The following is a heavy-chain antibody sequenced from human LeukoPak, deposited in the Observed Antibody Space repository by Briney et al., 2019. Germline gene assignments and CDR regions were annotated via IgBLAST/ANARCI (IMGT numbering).Heavy chain of an antibody. V-gene: IGHV1-2*02. CDR2: INPNSGGT. Sequence: PRASVKVSCTASGYTFTGYYMHWVRQAPGQGLEWMGWINPNSGGTNYAQKFQGRVTMTRDTSISTAYMELSRLRSDDTAVYYCARDQSYCGGDCTRDYWGQGTLVTVSS. CDR1: GYTFTGYY. D-gene: IGHD2-21*02. CDR3: ARDQSYCGGDCTRDY. J-gene: IGHJ4*02.